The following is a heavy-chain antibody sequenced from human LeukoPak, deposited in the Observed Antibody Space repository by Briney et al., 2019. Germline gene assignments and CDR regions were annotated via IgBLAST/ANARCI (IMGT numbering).Heavy chain of an antibody. V-gene: IGHV4-30-2*01. CDR3: ARVRGVDSSSWYPYYFDY. Sequence: SQTLSLTCAVSGGSISSDGYSWSWIRQPPGKGLEWIGYISHSGSTYYKPSTYYNPSLKSRVTMPLDRSKNQFSLKLSSMTAADTAVYYCARVRGVDSSSWYPYYFDYWGLGTLITVSS. CDR2: ISHSGSTYYKPST. D-gene: IGHD6-13*01. CDR1: GGSISSDGYS. J-gene: IGHJ4*02.